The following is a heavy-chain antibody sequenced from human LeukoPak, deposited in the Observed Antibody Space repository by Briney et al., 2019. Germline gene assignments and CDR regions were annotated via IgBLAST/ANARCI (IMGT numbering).Heavy chain of an antibody. Sequence: GESLKISCKGPGYSFTSYGIGGVRQMPGKGLEWMGIIYPGDSDTRYSPSFQGQVTISADKSISTAYLQRSSLKASDTAMYYCAGKPGSTPYYYGRDVWGQGTTVTVSS. V-gene: IGHV5-51*01. D-gene: IGHD1-7*01. J-gene: IGHJ6*02. CDR1: GYSFTSYG. CDR2: IYPGDSDT. CDR3: AGKPGSTPYYYGRDV.